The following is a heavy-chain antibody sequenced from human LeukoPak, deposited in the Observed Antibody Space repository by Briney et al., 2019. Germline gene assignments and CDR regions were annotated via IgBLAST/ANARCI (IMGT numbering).Heavy chain of an antibody. V-gene: IGHV1-2*06. CDR3: ARGYDYVWGSFPNDAFDI. Sequence: ASVKVSCRASGYTFTGYYMHWVRQAPGQGLEWMGRINPNSGGTNYAQKFQGRVTMTRDTSITTAYMDPSRLRSDDTAVYYCARGYDYVWGSFPNDAFDIWGQGTMVTVSS. CDR1: GYTFTGYY. J-gene: IGHJ3*02. D-gene: IGHD3-16*01. CDR2: INPNSGGT.